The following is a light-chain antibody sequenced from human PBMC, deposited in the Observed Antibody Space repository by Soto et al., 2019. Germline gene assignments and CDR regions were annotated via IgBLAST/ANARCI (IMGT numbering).Light chain of an antibody. CDR1: SSDVGGYNY. J-gene: IGLJ1*01. CDR3: SSYTSRRTLV. CDR2: EVS. Sequence: ALTQPASVSGSPGQSITISCTGTSSDVGGYNYVSWYQQHPGKAPKLMIYEVSNRPSGVSNRFSGSKSGNTASLTISGLQAEDEADYYCSSYTSRRTLVFGTGTKVTVL. V-gene: IGLV2-14*01.